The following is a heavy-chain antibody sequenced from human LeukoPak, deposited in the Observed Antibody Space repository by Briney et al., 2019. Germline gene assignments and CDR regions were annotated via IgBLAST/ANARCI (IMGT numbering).Heavy chain of an antibody. CDR1: GGSISSYY. V-gene: IGHV4-59*01. Sequence: SETLSLTCAVSGGSISSYYWSWIRQPPGKGLEWIGYIYYSGSTNYNPSLKSRVTISVDTSKNQFSLKLSPVTAADTAVYYCAREDYYDSSGYSHWGQGTLVTVSS. CDR3: AREDYYDSSGYSH. J-gene: IGHJ4*02. D-gene: IGHD3-22*01. CDR2: IYYSGST.